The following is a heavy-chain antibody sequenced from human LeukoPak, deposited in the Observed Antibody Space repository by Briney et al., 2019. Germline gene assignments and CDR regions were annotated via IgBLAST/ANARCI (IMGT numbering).Heavy chain of an antibody. J-gene: IGHJ4*02. Sequence: GGSLRLSCAASGFTFSSYDMSWVRQAPGKGLEWVSAISSSGGSTYYADSVKGRFTISRDNSKSMLYLQMNSLRAEDTAVYYCAKDQSSGTYFDYWGQGTLVTVSS. CDR2: ISSSGGST. D-gene: IGHD1-26*01. V-gene: IGHV3-23*01. CDR1: GFTFSSYD. CDR3: AKDQSSGTYFDY.